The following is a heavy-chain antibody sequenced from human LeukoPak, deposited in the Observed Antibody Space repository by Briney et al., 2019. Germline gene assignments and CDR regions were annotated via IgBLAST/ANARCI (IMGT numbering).Heavy chain of an antibody. CDR1: GFTFSSYS. CDR2: ISSSSSTI. CDR3: AKDLYYYDSSGYYPWDY. J-gene: IGHJ4*02. Sequence: PGGSLRLSCAASGFTFSSYSMNWVRQAPGKGLEWVSYISSSSSTIYYADSVKGRFTISRDNSKNTLYLQMNSLRAEDTAVYYCAKDLYYYDSSGYYPWDYWGQGTLVTVSS. V-gene: IGHV3-48*01. D-gene: IGHD3-22*01.